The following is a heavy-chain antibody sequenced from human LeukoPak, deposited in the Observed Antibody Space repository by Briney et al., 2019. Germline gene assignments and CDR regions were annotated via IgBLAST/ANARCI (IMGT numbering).Heavy chain of an antibody. Sequence: GGSLRLSCAASGFTFGSYAMTWVRQAPGKGLEWVSVVTGNGDTTYYADSLKGRFTISRDNSRNTLYLQMNSLRAEDTAVYHCARNAADCTTSACYDSWGQGTLVTVSS. J-gene: IGHJ4*02. V-gene: IGHV3-23*01. CDR3: ARNAADCTTSACYDS. CDR1: GFTFGSYA. D-gene: IGHD2-8*01. CDR2: VTGNGDTT.